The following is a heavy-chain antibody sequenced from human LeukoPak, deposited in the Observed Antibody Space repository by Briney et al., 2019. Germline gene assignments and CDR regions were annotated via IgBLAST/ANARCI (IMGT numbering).Heavy chain of an antibody. CDR1: GFTFSSYW. CDR3: ARGTGSAYYFDY. V-gene: IGHV3-74*01. Sequence: GGSLRLSCAASGFTFSSYWMHWVRQAPGKGLVWVSRINSDGSSTSYADSVKGRFTISRDNAKNTLYLQMNSLRAEDTAVYYCARGTGSAYYFDYWGQGTLVTVSS. CDR2: INSDGSST. D-gene: IGHD3/OR15-3a*01. J-gene: IGHJ4*02.